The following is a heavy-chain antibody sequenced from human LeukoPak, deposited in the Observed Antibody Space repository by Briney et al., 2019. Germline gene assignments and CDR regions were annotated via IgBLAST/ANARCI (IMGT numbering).Heavy chain of an antibody. D-gene: IGHD1-26*01. J-gene: IGHJ5*02. CDR2: IIPILGIA. CDR3: ARAAVGATTWTETAWFDP. V-gene: IGHV1-69*04. Sequence: GSSVKVSRKASGGTFSSYAISWVRQAPGQGLEWMGRIIPILGIANYAQKFQGRVTITADKSTSTAYMELSSLRSEDTAVYYCARAAVGATTWTETAWFDPWGQGTLVTVSS. CDR1: GGTFSSYA.